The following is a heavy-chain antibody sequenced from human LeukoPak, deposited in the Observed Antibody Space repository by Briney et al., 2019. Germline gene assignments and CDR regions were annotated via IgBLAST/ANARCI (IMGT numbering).Heavy chain of an antibody. Sequence: ASVKVSCKASGYTFTSYDINWVRQTTGQGLEWMGWMNPNSGNTGYAQKFQGRVTMTRNTSISTAYMELSSLRSEDTAVYYCARGSQVLRFLEWFSYYYYYYGMDVWGQGTTVTVSS. J-gene: IGHJ6*02. V-gene: IGHV1-8*01. CDR1: GYTFTSYD. CDR2: MNPNSGNT. CDR3: ARGSQVLRFLEWFSYYYYYYGMDV. D-gene: IGHD3-3*01.